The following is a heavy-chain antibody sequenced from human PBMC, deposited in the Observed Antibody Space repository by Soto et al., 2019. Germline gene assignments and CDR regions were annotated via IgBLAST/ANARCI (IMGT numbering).Heavy chain of an antibody. CDR2: FYYSGST. CDR1: GDSISSRVYY. V-gene: IGHV4-39*01. Sequence: SETLSLTCTVSGDSISSRVYYWGWIRQPPGKGLEWIGNFYYSGSTYYNPSLKSRVTISVDTSNNQFSLKLRSVTAADTAVYYCATSTVTSNWFDPWGQGTLVTVSS. CDR3: ATSTVTSNWFDP. J-gene: IGHJ5*02. D-gene: IGHD4-17*01.